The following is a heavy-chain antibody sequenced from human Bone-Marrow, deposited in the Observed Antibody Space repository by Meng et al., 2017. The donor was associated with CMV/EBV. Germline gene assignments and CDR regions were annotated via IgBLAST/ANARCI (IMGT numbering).Heavy chain of an antibody. V-gene: IGHV3-7*01. Sequence: GESLKISCAASGFTFSSYWMSWVRQAPGKGLEWVANIKQDGSEKYYVDSVKGRFTISRDNAKNSLYLQMNSLRAEDTAVYYCAKDGDTVFWSGYTAYYFDYRGQGTLVTVSS. CDR2: IKQDGSEK. J-gene: IGHJ4*02. D-gene: IGHD3-3*01. CDR3: AKDGDTVFWSGYTAYYFDY. CDR1: GFTFSSYW.